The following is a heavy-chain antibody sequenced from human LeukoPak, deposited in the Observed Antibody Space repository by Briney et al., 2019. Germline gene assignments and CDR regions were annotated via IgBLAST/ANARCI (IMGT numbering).Heavy chain of an antibody. CDR3: ARDSSGYYCDY. J-gene: IGHJ4*02. D-gene: IGHD3-22*01. CDR1: GGSISSGGYY. CDR2: IYYSGST. V-gene: IGHV4-31*03. Sequence: PSETLSLTCTVSGGSISSGGYYWSWIRLHPGKGLEWIGYIYYSGSTYYNPSLKSRLTISVDTSKNQFSLKLSSVTAADTAVYYCARDSSGYYCDYWGQGTLVTVSS.